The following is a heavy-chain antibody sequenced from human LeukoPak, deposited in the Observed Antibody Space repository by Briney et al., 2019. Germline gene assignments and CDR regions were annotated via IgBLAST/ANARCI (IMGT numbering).Heavy chain of an antibody. V-gene: IGHV1-69*13. Sequence: SVTVSCTASGGTFSSYAISWVRQAPGQGLEWMGGIIPIFGTANYAQKFQGRVTITADESTSTAYMELSSLRSEDTAVYYCASGDSSGWYGNYWGQGTLVTVSS. J-gene: IGHJ4*02. CDR2: IIPIFGTA. CDR3: ASGDSSGWYGNY. D-gene: IGHD6-19*01. CDR1: GGTFSSYA.